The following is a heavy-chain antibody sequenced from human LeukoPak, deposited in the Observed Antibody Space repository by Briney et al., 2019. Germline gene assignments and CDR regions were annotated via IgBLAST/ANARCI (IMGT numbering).Heavy chain of an antibody. CDR1: GGTFSSYP. D-gene: IGHD5-12*01. J-gene: IGHJ5*02. CDR2: IIPIFGTA. Sequence: ASVKVSCKASGGTFSSYPISWVRQAPGEGLEWMGGIIPIFGTANYAQKFQGRVTITADESTSTAYMELSSLRSEDTAVYYCARDGTSGYDFTSWGQGTLVTVSS. CDR3: ARDGTSGYDFTS. V-gene: IGHV1-69*13.